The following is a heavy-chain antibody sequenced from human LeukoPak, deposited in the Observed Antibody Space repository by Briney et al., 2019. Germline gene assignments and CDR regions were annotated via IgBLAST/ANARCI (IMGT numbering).Heavy chain of an antibody. CDR2: IYTSGST. Sequence: SETLSLTCTVSGGSISSYYWSWIRQPAGKGLEWIGRIYTSGSTNYNPSLKSRFTMSVDTSKNQFSLKLSSVTAAYTAVYYCARDYDILTGTNWFDPWGQGTLVTVSS. D-gene: IGHD3-9*01. J-gene: IGHJ5*02. CDR1: GGSISSYY. CDR3: ARDYDILTGTNWFDP. V-gene: IGHV4-4*07.